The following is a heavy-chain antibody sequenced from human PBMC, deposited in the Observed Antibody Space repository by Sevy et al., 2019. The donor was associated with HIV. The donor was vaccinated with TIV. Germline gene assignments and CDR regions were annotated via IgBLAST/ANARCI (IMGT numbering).Heavy chain of an antibody. CDR2: ISGSGGST. J-gene: IGHJ3*02. CDR3: ANGRFLDAFDI. V-gene: IGHV3-23*01. CDR1: GFTFSSCA. Sequence: GGSLRLSCAASGFTFSSCAMSWVRQAPGKGLEWVSAISGSGGSTYYANSVKGRFTISRDNSKNTPYLQMNSLRAEDTAVYYCANGRFLDAFDIWGQGTMVTVSS. D-gene: IGHD3-16*01.